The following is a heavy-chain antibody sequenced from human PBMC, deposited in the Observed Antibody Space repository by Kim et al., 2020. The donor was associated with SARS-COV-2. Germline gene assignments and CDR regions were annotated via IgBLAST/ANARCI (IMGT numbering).Heavy chain of an antibody. D-gene: IGHD2-15*01. CDR1: GFIVTSNY. CDR2: ISGGGST. CDR3: AREYCSGGRCYQYYFDY. Sequence: GGSLRLSCVASGFIVTSNYISWVRQAPGKGLEWVSVISGGGSTYYADSVKGRFTISRDNSKNTVYLQMNNLRAEDTAVYYCAREYCSGGRCYQYYFDYWG. J-gene: IGHJ4*01. V-gene: IGHV3-53*01.